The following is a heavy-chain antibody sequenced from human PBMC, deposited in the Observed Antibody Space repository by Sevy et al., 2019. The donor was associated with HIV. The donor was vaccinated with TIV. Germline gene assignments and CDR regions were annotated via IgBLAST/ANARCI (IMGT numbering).Heavy chain of an antibody. CDR2: ISGSGDNT. Sequence: GGSLRLSCAASGFTFSSFAMTWVRQAPGKGLEWVSGISGSGDNTYYADSVKGRFTISRDNSKNTLYLQMNSLRAEDTAVYYCAKGKDVVGIQLWTGAPRFDYWGQGTLVTVSS. CDR1: GFTFSSFA. CDR3: AKGKDVVGIQLWTGAPRFDY. J-gene: IGHJ4*02. D-gene: IGHD5-18*01. V-gene: IGHV3-23*01.